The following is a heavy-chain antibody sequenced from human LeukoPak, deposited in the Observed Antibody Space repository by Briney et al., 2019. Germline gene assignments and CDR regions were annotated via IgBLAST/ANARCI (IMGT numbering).Heavy chain of an antibody. D-gene: IGHD3-9*01. V-gene: IGHV4-31*03. CDR1: GGSISSGGHY. J-gene: IGHJ5*02. CDR2: IYYSGST. Sequence: SQTLSLTCTVSGGSISSGGHYWSWIRQHPGKGLEWIGYIYYSGSTYYNPSLKSRVTISVDTSKNQFSLKLSSVTAADTAVYYCARDSYDILTGYSRFDPWGQGTLVTVSS. CDR3: ARDSYDILTGYSRFDP.